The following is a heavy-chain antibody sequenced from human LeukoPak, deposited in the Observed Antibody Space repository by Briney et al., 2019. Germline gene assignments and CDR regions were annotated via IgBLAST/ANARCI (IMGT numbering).Heavy chain of an antibody. V-gene: IGHV4-34*01. CDR3: ARVYGDRPDGIDY. CDR1: GGSFSGYY. D-gene: IGHD4-17*01. CDR2: INHSGGT. Sequence: SETLSLTCAVYGGSFSGYYWSWIRQPPGKGLEWIGEINHSGGTNYNPSLKSRVTISVDTSKNQFSLKLSSVTAADTAVYYCARVYGDRPDGIDYWGQGTLVTVSS. J-gene: IGHJ4*02.